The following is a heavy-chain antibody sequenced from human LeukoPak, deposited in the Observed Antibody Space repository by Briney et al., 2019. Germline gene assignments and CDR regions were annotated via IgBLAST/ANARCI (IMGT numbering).Heavy chain of an antibody. J-gene: IGHJ4*02. Sequence: GGSLRLSCAASGFTFSSYAMSWVRQAPGKGLEWVSAISGSGGGTYYADSVKGRFTISRDNSKNTLYLQMNSLRAEDTAVYYCAKNKDSSGYYDTIDYWGQGTLVTVSS. D-gene: IGHD3-22*01. CDR2: ISGSGGGT. CDR3: AKNKDSSGYYDTIDY. V-gene: IGHV3-23*01. CDR1: GFTFSSYA.